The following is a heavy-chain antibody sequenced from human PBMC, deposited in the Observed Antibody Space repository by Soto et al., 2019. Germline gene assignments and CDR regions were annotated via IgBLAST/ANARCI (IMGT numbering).Heavy chain of an antibody. J-gene: IGHJ4*02. CDR1: GGSFSGYY. CDR2: INHSGST. Sequence: SETLSLTCAVYGGSFSGYYWSWIRQPPGKGLELIGEINHSGSTNSKPSLKSRVTISVDTSKNQFSLKLSSVTAADTAVYYCATYGAFAKYYFDYWGRGALVTVSS. D-gene: IGHD2-8*01. V-gene: IGHV4-34*01. CDR3: ATYGAFAKYYFDY.